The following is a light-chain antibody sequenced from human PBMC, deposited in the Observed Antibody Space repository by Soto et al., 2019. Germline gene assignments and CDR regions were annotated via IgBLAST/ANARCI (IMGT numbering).Light chain of an antibody. CDR3: QQYGTSLWT. CDR2: GAS. J-gene: IGKJ1*01. CDR1: QNISNY. V-gene: IGKV3-20*01. Sequence: IVLTQSPATLSLSPGKRATLSCRASQNISNYLIWYQQKPGQAPRLLIYGASSRATGIPDRFSGSGFGTDFTLTISRLEPEDFAVYYCQQYGTSLWTFGQGTKVDIK.